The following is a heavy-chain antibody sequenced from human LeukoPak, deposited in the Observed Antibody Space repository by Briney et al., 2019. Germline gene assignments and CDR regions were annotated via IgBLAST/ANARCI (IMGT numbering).Heavy chain of an antibody. CDR1: GFTFSDYA. V-gene: IGHV3-23*01. D-gene: IGHD3-16*02. Sequence: PGGSLRLSCAASGFTFSDYAMTWVRQAAGKGLEWVSSISGTGRRTYYTDSVKGRFTISRDDSKKAVYLEMNTLRGEDTAIYFCGRHDSFIPFWGQGTLVTVSS. CDR3: GRHDSFIPF. CDR2: ISGTGRRT. J-gene: IGHJ4*02.